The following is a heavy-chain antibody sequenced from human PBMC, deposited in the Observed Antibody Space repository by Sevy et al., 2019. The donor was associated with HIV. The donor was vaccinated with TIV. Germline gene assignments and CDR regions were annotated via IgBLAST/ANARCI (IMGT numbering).Heavy chain of an antibody. CDR3: ARIAAAGCFDY. J-gene: IGHJ4*02. Sequence: GGSLRLSCAAYGFTFSSYWMHWVRQAPGKGLVWVSRINSDGSSTSYADSVKGRFTISRDNAKNTLYLQMNSLRAEDTAVYYCARIAAAGCFDYWGQGTLVTVSS. V-gene: IGHV3-74*01. CDR1: GFTFSSYW. D-gene: IGHD6-13*01. CDR2: INSDGSST.